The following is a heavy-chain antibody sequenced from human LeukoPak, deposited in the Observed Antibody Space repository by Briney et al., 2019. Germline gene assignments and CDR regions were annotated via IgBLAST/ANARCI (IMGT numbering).Heavy chain of an antibody. J-gene: IGHJ4*02. CDR1: GGSFSGYY. CDR2: INHSGST. CDR3: ARASPVLRFLEWLASFDY. Sequence: PSETLSLTCAVYGGSFSGYYWSWIRQPPGKGLEWIGEINHSGSTNYNPSLKSRVTISVDTSKNQFSPKLSSVTAADTAVYYCARASPVLRFLEWLASFDYWGQGTLVTVSS. D-gene: IGHD3-3*01. V-gene: IGHV4-34*01.